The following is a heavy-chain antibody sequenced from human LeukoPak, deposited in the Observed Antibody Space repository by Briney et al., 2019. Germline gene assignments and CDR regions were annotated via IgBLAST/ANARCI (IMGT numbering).Heavy chain of an antibody. CDR3: AKGVDRYYDSSGSLGFDY. D-gene: IGHD3-22*01. Sequence: AGSLRLSCAASGFTFSSYGMHWVRQAPGKGLEWVAVISYDGSNKYYADSVKGRFTISRDFSKNTLDLLMNSLRAEDTAVYYCAKGVDRYYDSSGSLGFDYWSQGTLVTVPS. CDR2: ISYDGSNK. J-gene: IGHJ4*02. CDR1: GFTFSSYG. V-gene: IGHV3-30*18.